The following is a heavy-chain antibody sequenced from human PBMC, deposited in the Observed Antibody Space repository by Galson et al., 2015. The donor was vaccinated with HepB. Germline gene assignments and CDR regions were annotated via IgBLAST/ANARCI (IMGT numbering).Heavy chain of an antibody. CDR1: GYTFTSYA. CDR2: INAGNDNT. J-gene: IGHJ6*02. V-gene: IGHV1-3*01. D-gene: IGHD6-13*01. Sequence: QSGAEVKKPGESLKISCKASGYTFTSYAMHWVRQAPGQRLEWMGWINAGNDNTKYSQKFQGRVTITRDTSASTAYMELSSLRSEDTAVYYCARAPSGPYSSSWYLTQPYYYYGMDVWGQGTLVTVSS. CDR3: ARAPSGPYSSSWYLTQPYYYYGMDV.